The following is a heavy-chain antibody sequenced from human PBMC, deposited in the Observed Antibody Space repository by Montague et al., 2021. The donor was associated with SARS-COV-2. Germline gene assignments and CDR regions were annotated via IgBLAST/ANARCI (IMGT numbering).Heavy chain of an antibody. Sequence: SETLSLTCAVYGGSFSGYYWSWIRQPPGKGLEWIGEINHSGSTNYNPSLKSRVAISVDTSKNQFSLKLSSVTAAGTAVYYCARGSTVTHYWGQGTLVTVSS. J-gene: IGHJ4*02. CDR2: INHSGST. V-gene: IGHV4-34*01. CDR1: GGSFSGYY. CDR3: ARGSTVTHY. D-gene: IGHD4-17*01.